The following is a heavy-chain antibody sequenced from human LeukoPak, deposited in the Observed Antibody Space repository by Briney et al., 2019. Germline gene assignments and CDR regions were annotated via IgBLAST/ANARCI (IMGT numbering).Heavy chain of an antibody. CDR3: ARRGNYNWFDP. Sequence: SETLSLTCTVSGGSISSYYWSWIRQPPGKELEWIGYIYTSGGTNYNPSLKSRVTIAVDTSQNQFSLKLSSVTAADTAVYYCARRGNYNWFDPWGQGTLVTVSS. CDR2: IYTSGGT. D-gene: IGHD4-23*01. V-gene: IGHV4-4*09. CDR1: GGSISSYY. J-gene: IGHJ5*02.